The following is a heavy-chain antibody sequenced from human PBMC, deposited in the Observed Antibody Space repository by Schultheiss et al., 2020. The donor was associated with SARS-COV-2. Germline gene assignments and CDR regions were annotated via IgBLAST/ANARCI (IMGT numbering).Heavy chain of an antibody. CDR1: GFTFSSYA. V-gene: IGHV3-23*01. Sequence: GGSLRLSCAASGFTFSSYAMSWVRQAPGKGLEWVSAISGSGGSTYYADSVKGRFTISRDNSKNTLYLQMNSLRAEDTAVYYCAKPARGDSDFWSGYYVYYYYYGMDVWGQGTTVTVSS. J-gene: IGHJ6*02. CDR3: AKPARGDSDFWSGYYVYYYYYGMDV. CDR2: ISGSGGST. D-gene: IGHD3-3*01.